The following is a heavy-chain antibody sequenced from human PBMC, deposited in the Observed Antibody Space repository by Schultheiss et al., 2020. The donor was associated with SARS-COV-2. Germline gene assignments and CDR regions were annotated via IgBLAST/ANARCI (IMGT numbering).Heavy chain of an antibody. CDR2: ISYDGSNK. V-gene: IGHV3-30*07. CDR1: GFTFSSYA. J-gene: IGHJ5*02. CDR3: ARASSGWNEATFDP. D-gene: IGHD6-19*01. Sequence: GGSLRLSCAASGFTFSSYAMHWVRQAPGKGLEWVAVISYDGSNKYYADSVKGRFTISRDNAKNSLYLQMNSLRAEDTAVYYCARASSGWNEATFDPWGQGTLVTVSS.